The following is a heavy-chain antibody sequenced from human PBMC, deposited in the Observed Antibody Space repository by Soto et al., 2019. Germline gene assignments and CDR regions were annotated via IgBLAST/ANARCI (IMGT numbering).Heavy chain of an antibody. J-gene: IGHJ4*02. Sequence: SETLSLTCTVSGGSISSYYWSWIRQPPGKGLEWIGYIYYSGSTNYNPSLKSRVTISVDTSKNQFSLKLSSVTAADTAVYYCAGGSSWYGNYWGQGTLVTVSS. V-gene: IGHV4-59*01. CDR2: IYYSGST. D-gene: IGHD6-13*01. CDR1: GGSISSYY. CDR3: AGGSSWYGNY.